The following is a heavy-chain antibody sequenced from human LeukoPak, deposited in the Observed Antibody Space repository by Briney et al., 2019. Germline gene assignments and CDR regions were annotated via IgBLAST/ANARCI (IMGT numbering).Heavy chain of an antibody. Sequence: PGGSLSLSCAASGLTFSSYWMSWVRQAPGKGLEWVANIKQDGSEKYYVDSVKGRFTIYRDNAKNPLYLQRNSLRDEDTAVYYCASHPIGVYWGQGTLVSVSS. V-gene: IGHV3-7*01. CDR2: IKQDGSEK. CDR3: ASHPIGVY. J-gene: IGHJ4*02. D-gene: IGHD3-22*01. CDR1: GLTFSSYW.